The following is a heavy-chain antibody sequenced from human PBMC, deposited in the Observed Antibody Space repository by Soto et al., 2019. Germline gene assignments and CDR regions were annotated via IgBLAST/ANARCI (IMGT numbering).Heavy chain of an antibody. CDR2: INWNSGRYP. Sequence: SLRLSFATSRWTFANDAMHGVRRVPGKGLEWVSGINWNSGRYPAYADSVKGRFTISRDNAKRSLYLQMMSLTAEDTAIYYCVRGGGGGLFDPWGQGNMVTVSS. V-gene: IGHV3-9*01. CDR3: VRGGGGGLFDP. CDR1: RWTFANDA. J-gene: IGHJ5*02. D-gene: IGHD2-15*01.